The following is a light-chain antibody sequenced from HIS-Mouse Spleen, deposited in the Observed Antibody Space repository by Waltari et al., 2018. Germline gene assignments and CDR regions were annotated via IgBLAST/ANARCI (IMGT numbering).Light chain of an antibody. J-gene: IGLJ3*02. Sequence: QSALTQPASVSWSPGPSITLSCTGTRRDVGRYNLVSWYQQHPGKAPKLMIYEGSKRPSGVSNRFSGSKSGNTASLTISGLQAEDEADYYCCSYAGSSTWVFGGGTKLTVL. V-gene: IGLV2-23*01. CDR2: EGS. CDR3: CSYAGSSTWV. CDR1: RRDVGRYNL.